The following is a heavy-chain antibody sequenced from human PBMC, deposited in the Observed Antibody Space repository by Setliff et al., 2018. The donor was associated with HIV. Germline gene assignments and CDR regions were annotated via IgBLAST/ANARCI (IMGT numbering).Heavy chain of an antibody. Sequence: SETLSLTCTVSGGSINSTSYYWGWIRQPPGNGLEWIGSIYHTGSTYYKPSLKSRVTISVDTSKNQFSLRLSSVTAADTAVYYCARLRPDAAYCGYYYFEYWGQGTLVTVSS. CDR2: IYHTGST. V-gene: IGHV4-39*01. CDR1: GGSINSTSYY. D-gene: IGHD2-21*01. J-gene: IGHJ4*02. CDR3: ARLRPDAAYCGYYYFEY.